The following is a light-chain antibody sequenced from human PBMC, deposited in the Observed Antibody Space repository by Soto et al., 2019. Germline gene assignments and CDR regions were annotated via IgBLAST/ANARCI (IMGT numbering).Light chain of an antibody. CDR2: LNSDGSH. Sequence: QAVLTQSPSTSASLGASVKLTCTLSSVQSSYAIAWHQQQPEKGPRYLMKLNSDGSHGKGDGIPDRFSGSSSGAERYLTISSLQSEDEADYYCQTWGTGIRVFGGGTKLTVL. CDR1: SVQSSYA. J-gene: IGLJ2*01. CDR3: QTWGTGIRV. V-gene: IGLV4-69*01.